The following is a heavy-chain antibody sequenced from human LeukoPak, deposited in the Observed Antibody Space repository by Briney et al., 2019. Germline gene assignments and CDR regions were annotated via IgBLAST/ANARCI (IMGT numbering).Heavy chain of an antibody. Sequence: SETLSLTRTDSGGSISSYYWSWMRPPPGKGVEGVGYIYYSGSINYNPPLQSRVTISVDTSKNQVSLKLSSVTAADTAVYCCARLRYWYFDLWGRGTLVTVSS. J-gene: IGHJ2*01. CDR2: IYYSGSI. V-gene: IGHV4-59*08. CDR1: GGSISSYY. CDR3: ARLRYWYFDL.